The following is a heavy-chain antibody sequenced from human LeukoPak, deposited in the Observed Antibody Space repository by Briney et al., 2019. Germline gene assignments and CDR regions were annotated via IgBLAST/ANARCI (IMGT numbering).Heavy chain of an antibody. D-gene: IGHD5-12*01. CDR3: AGDRGERRGYSGYDAYFDY. J-gene: IGHJ4*02. CDR2: INPNSGGT. V-gene: IGHV1-2*02. Sequence: GASVKVSCKASGYTFTGYYMHWVRQAPGQGLEWMGWINPNSGGTNYAQKFQGRVTMTRDTSISTAYMELSRLRSDDTAVYYCAGDRGERRGYSGYDAYFDYWGQGTLVTVSS. CDR1: GYTFTGYY.